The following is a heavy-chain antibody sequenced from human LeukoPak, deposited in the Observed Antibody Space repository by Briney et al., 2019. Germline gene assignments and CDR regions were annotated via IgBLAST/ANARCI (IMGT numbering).Heavy chain of an antibody. D-gene: IGHD3-3*01. CDR1: GGSFGGYY. Sequence: SETLSLTCAVYGGSFGGYYWSWIRQPPGKGLEWIGEINHSGSTNYNPSLKSRVTISVDTSKNQFSLKLSSVTAADTAVYYCARTLSRAGTMRGVVTPFDYWGQGTLVTVSS. CDR2: INHSGST. CDR3: ARTLSRAGTMRGVVTPFDY. J-gene: IGHJ4*02. V-gene: IGHV4-34*01.